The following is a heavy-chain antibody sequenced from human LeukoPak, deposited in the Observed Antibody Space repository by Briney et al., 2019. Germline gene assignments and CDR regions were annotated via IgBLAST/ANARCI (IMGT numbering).Heavy chain of an antibody. CDR2: INSRSDKI. CDR3: ARDVMVRNWFDP. V-gene: IGHV3-21*01. D-gene: IGHD3-10*01. Sequence: TLGGSLRLSCAASGFIFSSYTMNWVRQAPGKGLEWVSSINSRSDKIFYADSVKGRFTISRDNAKNSLYLQMNSLRAEDTAVYYCARDVMVRNWFDPWGQGTLVTVS. CDR1: GFIFSSYT. J-gene: IGHJ5*02.